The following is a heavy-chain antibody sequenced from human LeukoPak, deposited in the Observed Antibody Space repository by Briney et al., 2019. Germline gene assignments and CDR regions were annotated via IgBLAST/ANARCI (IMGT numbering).Heavy chain of an antibody. CDR1: GYTFGSYG. Sequence: VKVSCKASGYTFGSYGVSWVRQAPGQGLEWMAWISPYNGNTNYAQKFQGRVTMTTDTSTSTAYMELRSLRADDTAVYYCARDSASVWPGSSGWSNWFDPWGQGTLVTVSS. J-gene: IGHJ5*02. CDR2: ISPYNGNT. CDR3: ARDSASVWPGSSGWSNWFDP. V-gene: IGHV1-18*01. D-gene: IGHD6-19*01.